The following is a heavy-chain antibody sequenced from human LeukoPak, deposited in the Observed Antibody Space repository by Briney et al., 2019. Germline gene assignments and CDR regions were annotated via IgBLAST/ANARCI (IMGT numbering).Heavy chain of an antibody. CDR1: GYTFTSYA. V-gene: IGHV1-3*01. D-gene: IGHD4-17*01. CDR3: ARARWTSTVTTYYLDY. J-gene: IGHJ4*02. CDR2: INAGNGNT. Sequence: GASVKVSCKASGYTFTSYAIQWVRQAPGQRLEWMVWINAGNGNTKYSQNFQGRVTITRDTSASTAYMDLSSLRSEDTAVYYCARARWTSTVTTYYLDYWGQGTLVTVSS.